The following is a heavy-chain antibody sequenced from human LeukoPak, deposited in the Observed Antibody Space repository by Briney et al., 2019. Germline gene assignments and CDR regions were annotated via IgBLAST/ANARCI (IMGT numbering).Heavy chain of an antibody. CDR2: INPSGGST. CDR3: ARIVTENSSSWYVSRYFDY. CDR1: GYTFTSYY. Sequence: ASVKVSCKASGYTFTSYYMHWVRQAPGQGLEWMGIINPSGGSTSYAQKFQGRVTMTRDTSTSTVYMELSSLRSDDTAVYYCARIVTENSSSWYVSRYFDYWGQGTLVTVSS. J-gene: IGHJ4*02. V-gene: IGHV1-46*01. D-gene: IGHD6-13*01.